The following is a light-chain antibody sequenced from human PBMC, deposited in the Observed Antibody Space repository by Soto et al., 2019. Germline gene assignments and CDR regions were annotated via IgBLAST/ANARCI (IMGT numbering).Light chain of an antibody. J-gene: IGKJ3*01. CDR3: QLYGRSSGLFT. CDR1: QSFSNNY. V-gene: IGKV3-20*01. Sequence: EIVMTQSPATLSVSPGESATLSCRASQSFSNNYLALYQQKPGQAPRPLIYGDSSRATGTTDRSSGSGSGTDFTLTISRLEPEDLAVYSCQLYGRSSGLFTFGPGTKVDI. CDR2: GDS.